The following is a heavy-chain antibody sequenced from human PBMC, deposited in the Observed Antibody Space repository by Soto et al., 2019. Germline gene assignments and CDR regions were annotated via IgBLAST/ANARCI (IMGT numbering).Heavy chain of an antibody. Sequence: SETLSLTCTVSGGSISSYYWSWIRQPPGKGLEWIGYIYYSGSTNYNPSLKSRVTISVDTSKNQFSLKLSSVTAADTAVYYCARQGYYDSSGYYYDYWGQGTLVTVSS. CDR1: GGSISSYY. CDR2: IYYSGST. CDR3: ARQGYYDSSGYYYDY. J-gene: IGHJ4*02. V-gene: IGHV4-59*08. D-gene: IGHD3-22*01.